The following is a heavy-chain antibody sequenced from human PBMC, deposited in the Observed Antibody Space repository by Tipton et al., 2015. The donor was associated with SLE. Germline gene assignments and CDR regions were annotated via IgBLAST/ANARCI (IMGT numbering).Heavy chain of an antibody. J-gene: IGHJ4*02. CDR3: ARGGILTGYYLYFDY. D-gene: IGHD3-9*01. V-gene: IGHV4-34*01. CDR1: GGSFSAYY. Sequence: TLSLTCAVYGGSFSAYYWSWIRQPPGKGLEWIGEINHSGSTNYNPSLKSRVTISVDTSKNQFSLKLSSVTAADTAVYYCARGGILTGYYLYFDYWGQGTLVTVSS. CDR2: INHSGST.